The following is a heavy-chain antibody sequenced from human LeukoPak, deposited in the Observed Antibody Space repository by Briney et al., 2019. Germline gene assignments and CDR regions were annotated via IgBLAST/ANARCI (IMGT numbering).Heavy chain of an antibody. J-gene: IGHJ6*02. V-gene: IGHV3-30*03. Sequence: GGSLRLSCAASGFTFSSCGMHWVRQAPGKGLEWVTVISYDGSNKYYADSVKGRFTISRDNSKNTLYLQMNSLRAEDTAVYYCARAPYTPGVYYGMDVWGQGTTVTVSS. D-gene: IGHD3-16*01. CDR2: ISYDGSNK. CDR1: GFTFSSCG. CDR3: ARAPYTPGVYYGMDV.